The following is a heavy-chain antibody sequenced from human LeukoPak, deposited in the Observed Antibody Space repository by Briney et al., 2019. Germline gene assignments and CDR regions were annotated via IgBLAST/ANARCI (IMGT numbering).Heavy chain of an antibody. V-gene: IGHV1-18*01. CDR3: ARDPRYYGSGSYYSASEGFFDY. CDR1: GYSFTSYG. Sequence: PGASVKVSCKASGYSFTSYGISWVRQAPGQGLEWVGWISAYNGNTNYAQKLQGRVTMTTDTSTSTAYMELRSLRSDDTAVYYCARDPRYYGSGSYYSASEGFFDYWGQGTLVTVSS. CDR2: ISAYNGNT. J-gene: IGHJ4*02. D-gene: IGHD3-10*01.